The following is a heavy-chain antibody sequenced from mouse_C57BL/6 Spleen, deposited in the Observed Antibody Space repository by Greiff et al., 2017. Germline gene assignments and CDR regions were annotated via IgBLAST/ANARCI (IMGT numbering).Heavy chain of an antibody. D-gene: IGHD4-1*01. CDR3: ARGGTGEGYYSMAY. CDR1: GFSLTSYG. V-gene: IGHV2-2*01. CDR2: IWSGGST. J-gene: IGHJ4*01. Sequence: QVQLKESGPGLVQPSQSLSITCTVSGFSLTSYGVHWVRQSPGKGLEWLGVIWSGGSTDYNADFISRLSISKDNSKSKVFFKMNSLQADDTAIDYCARGGTGEGYYSMAYWGQGTSVTVSS.